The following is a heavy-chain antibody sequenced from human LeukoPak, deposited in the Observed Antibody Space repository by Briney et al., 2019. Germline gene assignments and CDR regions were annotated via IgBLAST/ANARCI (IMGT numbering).Heavy chain of an antibody. CDR3: ASEAGAAPDWYFDL. J-gene: IGHJ2*01. D-gene: IGHD6-19*01. Sequence: PGGSLRLSCAASGFTFSSYWMSWVRQAPGKGLEWVANIKQDGSEKYYVDSVKGRFTISRDNAKNSLYLQMNSLRAEDTAVYYCASEAGAAPDWYFDLWGRGTLVTVSS. CDR2: IKQDGSEK. CDR1: GFTFSSYW. V-gene: IGHV3-7*01.